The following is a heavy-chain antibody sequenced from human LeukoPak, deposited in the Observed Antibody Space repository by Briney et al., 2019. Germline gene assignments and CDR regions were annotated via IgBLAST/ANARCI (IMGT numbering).Heavy chain of an antibody. V-gene: IGHV4-59*01. CDR2: IYYSGST. CDR1: GGSISSYY. CDR3: ARGGPYYDSSRANDLNY. J-gene: IGHJ4*02. D-gene: IGHD3-22*01. Sequence: SETLSLTCTVSGGSISSYYWVWIRQPPGKGLEWVGYIYYSGSTNYNPSLKSRVTMSVDTSKSQLSLKLTSVTAADTAVYYCARGGPYYDSSRANDLNYWGQGTLVSVSS.